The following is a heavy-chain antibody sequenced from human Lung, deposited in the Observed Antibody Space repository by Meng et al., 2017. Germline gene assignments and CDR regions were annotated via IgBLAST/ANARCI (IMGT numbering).Heavy chain of an antibody. J-gene: IGHJ4*02. D-gene: IGHD4-11*01. CDR1: GGSFSDYY. CDR2: INHSGST. V-gene: IGHV4-34*01. CDR3: ARGPTTMAHDFDY. Sequence: QVQLRQCGAGLLKPSETLSLTCVVSGGSFSDYYWSWIRQPPGKGLEWIGEINHSGSTNYNPSLESRATISVDTSQNNLSLKLSSVTAADSAVYYCARGPTTMAHDFDYWGQGTLVTVSS.